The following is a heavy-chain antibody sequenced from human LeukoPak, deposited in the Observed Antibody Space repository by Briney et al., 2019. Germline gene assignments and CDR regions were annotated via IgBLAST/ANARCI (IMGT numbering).Heavy chain of an antibody. Sequence: GGSLRLSCAASGFTFSSYGMHWVLQAPGKGLEWVAVISYDGSNKYYADSVKGRFTISRDNSKNTLYLQMNSLRAEDTAVYYCAKGGYCSGGSCYAFDYWGQGTLVTVSS. CDR2: ISYDGSNK. J-gene: IGHJ4*02. D-gene: IGHD2-15*01. CDR3: AKGGYCSGGSCYAFDY. V-gene: IGHV3-30*18. CDR1: GFTFSSYG.